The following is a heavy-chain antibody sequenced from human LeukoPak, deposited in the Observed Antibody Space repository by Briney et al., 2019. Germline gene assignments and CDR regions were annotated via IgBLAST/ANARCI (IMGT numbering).Heavy chain of an antibody. Sequence: GGFLRLSCAAPGFTFSSYSMNWVRQAPGKGLEWVSSISSSSSYIYYADSVKGLFTISRDNAKNSLYLQMNSLRAEDTAVYYCARGRGSSWSLWGQGTLVTVSS. V-gene: IGHV3-21*01. CDR1: GFTFSSYS. J-gene: IGHJ4*02. CDR2: ISSSSSYI. CDR3: ARGRGSSWSL. D-gene: IGHD6-13*01.